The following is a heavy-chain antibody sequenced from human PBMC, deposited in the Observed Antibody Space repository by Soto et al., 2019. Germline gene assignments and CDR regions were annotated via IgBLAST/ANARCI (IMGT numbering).Heavy chain of an antibody. Sequence: EVQLVESGGGLVQPGGSLRLSCAASGFTFSSYWMHXXXXXXXXXXVWVSRINSDGSSTSYADSVKGRFTISRDNXXXXXXXXXXXXXXXXXXXXXXXXXXXXXXXGMDVWGQGTTVTVSS. CDR1: GFTFSSYW. CDR3: XXXXXXXXXGMDV. V-gene: IGHV3-74*01. J-gene: IGHJ6*02. CDR2: INSDGSST.